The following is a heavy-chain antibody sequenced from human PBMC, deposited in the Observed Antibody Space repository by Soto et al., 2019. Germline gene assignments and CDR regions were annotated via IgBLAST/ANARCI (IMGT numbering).Heavy chain of an antibody. D-gene: IGHD2-2*01. CDR3: ARDFVVPAAMSLDRYYYYGMDV. CDR1: GXTFTSSA. Sequence: SVKVSCKASGXTFTSSAVQWVRQARGQRLEWIGWIVVGSGNTNYAQKFQERVTITRDMSTSTVYMEVSSLRAEDTAVYYCARDFVVPAAMSLDRYYYYGMDVWGQGTTVTVSS. J-gene: IGHJ6*02. V-gene: IGHV1-58*01. CDR2: IVVGSGNT.